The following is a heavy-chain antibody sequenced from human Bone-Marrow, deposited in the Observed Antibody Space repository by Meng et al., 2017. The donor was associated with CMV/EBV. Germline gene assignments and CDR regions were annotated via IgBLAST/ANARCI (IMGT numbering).Heavy chain of an antibody. J-gene: IGHJ4*02. V-gene: IGHV1-69*04. D-gene: IGHD3-3*01. CDR3: ASYYDFWSGYPEQYYFDY. Sequence: SVKVSCKASGYTFATSGISWVRQAPGQGLEWMGRIIPILGIANYAQKFQGRVTITADKSTSTAYMELSSLRSEDTAVYYCASYYDFWSGYPEQYYFDYWGQGTLVTVSS. CDR2: IIPILGIA. CDR1: GYTFATSG.